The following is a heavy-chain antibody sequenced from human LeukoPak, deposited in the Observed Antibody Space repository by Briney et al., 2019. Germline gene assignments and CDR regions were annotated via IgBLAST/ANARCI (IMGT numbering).Heavy chain of an antibody. CDR2: ISVSSRNVI. CDR1: GFTFSSYS. D-gene: IGHD3-16*01. CDR3: ARDFGPRLYAFDV. V-gene: IGHV3-21*05. Sequence: GGSLRLSCAASGFTFSSYSMNWVCQAPGKGLEWLSYISVSSRNVIDYADSVKGRFTISRDDAKNSLYLQMNSLRAEDTAVYFCARDFGPRLYAFDVWGQGTMITVSS. J-gene: IGHJ3*01.